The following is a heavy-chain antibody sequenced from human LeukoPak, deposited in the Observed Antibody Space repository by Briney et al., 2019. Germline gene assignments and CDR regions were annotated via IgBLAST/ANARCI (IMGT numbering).Heavy chain of an antibody. V-gene: IGHV1-8*01. J-gene: IGHJ6*02. CDR2: MNPNSGNT. Sequence: ASVTVSCKASGYTFTSYDIHWVRQATGQGLEWMGWMNPNSGNTGYAQKFQGRVTMTRNTSISTAYMELSSLRSEDTAVYYCARVYPTIFGVAVYYYYGMDVWGQGTTVTVSS. CDR1: GYTFTSYD. D-gene: IGHD3-3*01. CDR3: ARVYPTIFGVAVYYYYGMDV.